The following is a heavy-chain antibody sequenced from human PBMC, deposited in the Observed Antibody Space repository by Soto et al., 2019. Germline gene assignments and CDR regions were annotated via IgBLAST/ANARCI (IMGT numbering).Heavy chain of an antibody. V-gene: IGHV4-4*02. D-gene: IGHD3-22*01. CDR2: VYHSGST. CDR1: GASIDSTSW. J-gene: IGHJ6*02. CDR3: ASHYYDDSTDYYYGMDV. Sequence: SETLSLTCAVSGASIDSTSWWRWVRPPPGKGLEWIGEVYHSGSTNYNPSFKSRVTISVDKSKNHFSLKLTSVTAADTAVYYCASHYYDDSTDYYYGMDVWGQGTTVTVSS.